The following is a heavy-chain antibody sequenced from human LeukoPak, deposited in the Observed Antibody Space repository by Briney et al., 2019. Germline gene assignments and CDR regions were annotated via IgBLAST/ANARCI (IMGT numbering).Heavy chain of an antibody. Sequence: SETLSLTCTVSGGSISSYYWSWIRQPPGKGLEWIGYIYYSGSTNYNPSLKSRVTISVDTSKNQFSLKLSSVTAADTAVYYCARAPYDFWSGYYFDYWGQGTLVTVSS. V-gene: IGHV4-59*01. D-gene: IGHD3-3*01. CDR1: GGSISSYY. CDR2: IYYSGST. J-gene: IGHJ4*02. CDR3: ARAPYDFWSGYYFDY.